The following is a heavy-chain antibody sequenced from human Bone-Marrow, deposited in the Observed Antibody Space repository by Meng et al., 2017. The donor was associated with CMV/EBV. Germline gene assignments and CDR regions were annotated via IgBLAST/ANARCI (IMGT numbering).Heavy chain of an antibody. CDR3: AKDEREAFDI. CDR1: GFTFDDYA. J-gene: IGHJ3*02. D-gene: IGHD1-26*01. Sequence: SLKISCAASGFTFDDYAMHWVRQAPGKGLEWVSGISWNSGSIGYADSVKGRFTISRDNAKNSLYLQMNSLRAEDTALYYCAKDEREAFDIWGQGTMVTV. CDR2: ISWNSGSI. V-gene: IGHV3-9*01.